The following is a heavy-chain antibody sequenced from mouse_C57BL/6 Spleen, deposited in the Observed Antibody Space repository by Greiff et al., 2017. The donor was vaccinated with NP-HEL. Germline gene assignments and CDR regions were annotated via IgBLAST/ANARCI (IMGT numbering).Heavy chain of an antibody. Sequence: EVQLVESEGGLVQPGRSMKLSCTASGFTFSDYYMAWVRQVPEKGLEWVANINYDGSSTYYLDSLKSRFIISRDNAKNILYLQMSSLKSEDTATYYCARGAYDYDGYFDVWGTGTTVTVSS. D-gene: IGHD2-4*01. CDR1: GFTFSDYY. J-gene: IGHJ1*03. CDR3: ARGAYDYDGYFDV. CDR2: INYDGSST. V-gene: IGHV5-16*01.